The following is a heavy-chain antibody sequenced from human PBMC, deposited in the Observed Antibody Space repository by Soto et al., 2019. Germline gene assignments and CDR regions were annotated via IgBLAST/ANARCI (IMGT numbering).Heavy chain of an antibody. CDR3: ARLYTGYEAFDY. J-gene: IGHJ4*02. Sequence: PSETLSLPCSVSGGSINSGYYYWSWIRQSPGKGLEWIGYIYYSGSTYYNPSLKSRSTISIDTSKNQFFLDVDSVTADDTAVYYCARLYTGYEAFDYLGQGTLVTVCS. CDR2: IYYSGST. D-gene: IGHD5-12*01. V-gene: IGHV4-30-4*01. CDR1: GGSINSGYYY.